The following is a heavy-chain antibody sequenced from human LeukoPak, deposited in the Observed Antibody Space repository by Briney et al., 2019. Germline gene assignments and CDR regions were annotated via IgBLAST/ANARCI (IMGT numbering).Heavy chain of an antibody. CDR1: GLTISRYW. V-gene: IGHV3-74*01. Sequence: GGSLRLSCAVSGLTISRYWMHWVRQAPGKGLVSVSSIKSDGSITTYADSVKGRFTISRDNAKNSLYLQMNSLRDEDTAVYYCAGSSGWARYFDYWGQGTLVTVSS. CDR2: IKSDGSIT. D-gene: IGHD6-19*01. CDR3: AGSSGWARYFDY. J-gene: IGHJ4*02.